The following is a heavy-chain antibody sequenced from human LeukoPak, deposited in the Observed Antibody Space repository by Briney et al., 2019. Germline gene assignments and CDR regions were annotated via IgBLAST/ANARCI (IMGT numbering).Heavy chain of an antibody. CDR3: ARDQGWLVKNYYGMDV. V-gene: IGHV3-48*03. Sequence: GGFLRFCCAASGFTFSSYEMNWGRQAPGKGLELVSYISSSGSTIYYADSVKGRFTISRDNAKNSLYLQMNSLRAEDTAVYYCARDQGWLVKNYYGMDVWGQGTTVTVSS. CDR1: GFTFSSYE. CDR2: ISSSGSTI. J-gene: IGHJ6*02. D-gene: IGHD6-19*01.